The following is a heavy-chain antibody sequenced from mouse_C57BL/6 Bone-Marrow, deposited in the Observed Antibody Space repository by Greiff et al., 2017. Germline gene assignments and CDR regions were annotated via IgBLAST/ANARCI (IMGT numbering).Heavy chain of an antibody. Sequence: VQLQQPGAELVMPGASVKLSCKASGYTFTSYWMHWVKQRPGQGLEWIGEIDPSDSYTNYNQKFKGKSTLTVDKSSSTAYMQLSSLTSEDSAVYYCAREGSSIYDGYYSYAMDNWGQGASVTASS. CDR2: IDPSDSYT. CDR3: AREGSSIYDGYYSYAMDN. V-gene: IGHV1-69*01. J-gene: IGHJ4*01. CDR1: GYTFTSYW. D-gene: IGHD2-3*01.